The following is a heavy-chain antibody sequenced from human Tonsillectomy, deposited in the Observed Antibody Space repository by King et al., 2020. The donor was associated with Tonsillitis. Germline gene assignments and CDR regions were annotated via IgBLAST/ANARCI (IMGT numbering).Heavy chain of an antibody. V-gene: IGHV3-23*04. CDR2: ISGSGGST. CDR3: AKQNNGVNSADSFDY. Sequence: VQLVESGGGLVQRGGSLRLSCAASGFTFSSYAMSWVRQAPGKGLEWVTAISGSGGSTYYADSVKGRFTISRVNSKNTLYLQMNSLRSADTAVYYCAKQNNGVNSADSFDYWGQGTLVTVSS. D-gene: IGHD4-23*01. J-gene: IGHJ4*02. CDR1: GFTFSSYA.